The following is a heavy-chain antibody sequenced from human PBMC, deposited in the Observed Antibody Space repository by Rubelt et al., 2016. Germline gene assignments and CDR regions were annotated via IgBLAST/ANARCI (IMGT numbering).Heavy chain of an antibody. CDR1: GFTFSNSV. D-gene: IGHD1-26*01. CDR3: AREQGAWFDP. J-gene: IGHJ5*02. CDR2: VSGSGGST. Sequence: LESGGDLVQPGGSLRLSCAASGFTFSNSVMSWVRQAPGKGLEWVSGVSGSGGSTYYADSVKGRFTISRDNSKNKLYLQMNSLRAEDTAVYYCAREQGAWFDPWGQGTLVTVSS. V-gene: IGHV3-23*01.